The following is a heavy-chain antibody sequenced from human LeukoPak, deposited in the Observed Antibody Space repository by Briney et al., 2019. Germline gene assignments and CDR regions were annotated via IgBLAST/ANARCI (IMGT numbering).Heavy chain of an antibody. J-gene: IGHJ4*02. V-gene: IGHV1-8*01. Sequence: GASVKVSCKASGYTFTSYDINWVRQATGQGLEWMGWMNPNSGNTGYAQKFQGRVTMTRNTSISTAYMELSSLRSEDTAVYYCARGERSNPLPGYVPNGDLDYWGREPWSPSPQ. CDR2: MNPNSGNT. D-gene: IGHD3-16*02. CDR1: GYTFTSYD. CDR3: ARGERSNPLPGYVPNGDLDY.